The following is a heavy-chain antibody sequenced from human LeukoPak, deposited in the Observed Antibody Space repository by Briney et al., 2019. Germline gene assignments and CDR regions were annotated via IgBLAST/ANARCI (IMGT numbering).Heavy chain of an antibody. Sequence: PGGSLRLSCAASGFTFSSYWMSWVRQAPGKGLEWVANIKQDGSEKYYMDSVKGRFTISRDNAKNSLYLQMNSLRAEDTAVYYCALYSSSWYGYFQHWGQGTLVTVSS. CDR1: GFTFSSYW. J-gene: IGHJ1*01. CDR2: IKQDGSEK. V-gene: IGHV3-7*01. D-gene: IGHD6-13*01. CDR3: ALYSSSWYGYFQH.